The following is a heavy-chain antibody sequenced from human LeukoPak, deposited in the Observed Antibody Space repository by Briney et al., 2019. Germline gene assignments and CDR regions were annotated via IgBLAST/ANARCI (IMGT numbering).Heavy chain of an antibody. J-gene: IGHJ4*02. D-gene: IGHD2-21*02. CDR1: GYTFSNYG. CDR3: ARDERDSCGGDCYYFDY. Sequence: GASVKVSCKASGYTFSNYGISWVRQAPGQGLEWMGWISGNNGNTNQARKLQGRVTMTTDTSTSTAYMELRSLRSDDTAVYYCARDERDSCGGDCYYFDYWGQGTLVTVSS. CDR2: ISGNNGNT. V-gene: IGHV1-18*01.